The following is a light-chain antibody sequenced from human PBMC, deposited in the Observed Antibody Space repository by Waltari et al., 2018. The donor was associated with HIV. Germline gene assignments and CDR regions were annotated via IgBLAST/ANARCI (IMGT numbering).Light chain of an antibody. CDR3: QTWGTGTWV. CDR1: SGHSNYA. Sequence: QLVLTQSPSASASLGASVKLTCTLTSGHSNYAIAWHQQQPEKGPRYLMNLNSDGSHNKGDGIPDRFSGSSSGAEPYLTISSLQSEDEADYYCQTWGTGTWVFGGGTKLTVL. V-gene: IGLV4-69*01. CDR2: LNSDGSH. J-gene: IGLJ3*02.